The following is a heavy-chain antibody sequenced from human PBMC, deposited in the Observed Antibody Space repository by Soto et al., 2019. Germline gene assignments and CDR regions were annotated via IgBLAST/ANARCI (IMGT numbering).Heavy chain of an antibody. V-gene: IGHV1-69*05. D-gene: IGHD1-7*01. CDR3: ARDPGPNWKYGSRTYYCYCGMDV. CDR1: GGTFISYA. J-gene: IGHJ6*02. CDR2: IIPIFGTA. Sequence: VEVSCKGTGGTFISYANRWVRQAPARGLEWMGGIIPIFGTANYAQKFQGRVTTTTDESTSSAYMELSRLRSEDTAVYYCARDPGPNWKYGSRTYYCYCGMDVWGQGTTVTVSS.